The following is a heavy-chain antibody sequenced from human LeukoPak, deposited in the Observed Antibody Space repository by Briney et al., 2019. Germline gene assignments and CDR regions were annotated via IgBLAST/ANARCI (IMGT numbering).Heavy chain of an antibody. CDR2: MNPNSGNT. D-gene: IGHD1-26*01. CDR3: ARDRGGNYYHFDY. Sequence: ASVKVSCKASGYTFTSYDINWVRQATGQGLEWMEWMNPNSGNTGYAQKFQGRVTMTRDTSTSTVYMELSSLRSDDTAVYYCARDRGGNYYHFDYWGQGTLVTVSS. CDR1: GYTFTSYD. J-gene: IGHJ4*02. V-gene: IGHV1-8*01.